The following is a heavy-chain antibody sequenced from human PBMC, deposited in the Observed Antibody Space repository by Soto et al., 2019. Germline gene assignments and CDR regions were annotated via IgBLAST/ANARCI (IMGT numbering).Heavy chain of an antibody. CDR2: ISYDGSNK. CDR3: AKPQDYTDFLQPFDP. D-gene: IGHD3-3*01. CDR1: GFTFSSYG. J-gene: IGHJ5*02. V-gene: IGHV3-30*18. Sequence: PGGSLRLSCAASGFTFSSYGMHWVRQAPGKGLEWVAVISYDGSNKYYADSVKGRFTISRDNSKNTLYLQMNSLRAEDTAVYYCAKPQDYTDFLQPFDPWGQGTLVTVSS.